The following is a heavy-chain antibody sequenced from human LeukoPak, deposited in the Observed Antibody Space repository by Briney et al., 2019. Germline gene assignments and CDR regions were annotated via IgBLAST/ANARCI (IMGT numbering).Heavy chain of an antibody. V-gene: IGHV3-23*01. Sequence: GGSLRLSCAASGFTFSSYAMSWVRQAPGKGLEWVSAISGSGGSTYYADSVKGRFTISRDNSKNTLYLQMDSLRAEDTAVYYCAKARGYYYDSSGYYPLDYWGQGTLVTVSS. CDR2: ISGSGGST. J-gene: IGHJ4*02. CDR3: AKARGYYYDSSGYYPLDY. D-gene: IGHD3-22*01. CDR1: GFTFSSYA.